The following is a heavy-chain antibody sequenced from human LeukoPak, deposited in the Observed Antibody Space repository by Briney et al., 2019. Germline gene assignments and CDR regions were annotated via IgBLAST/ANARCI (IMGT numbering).Heavy chain of an antibody. D-gene: IGHD6-6*01. CDR2: IHHSGRT. CDR1: GGSISSGGYY. J-gene: IGHJ6*02. Sequence: SETLSLTCTVSGGSISSGGYYWTWIRQPPGEGLEWIGYIHHSGRTHYNPSLESRVTISLDKSKNHFSLRPSSVTAADTAVYYCASRPPAPDYYGMDVWGQGTTVTVSS. CDR3: ASRPPAPDYYGMDV. V-gene: IGHV4-30-2*01.